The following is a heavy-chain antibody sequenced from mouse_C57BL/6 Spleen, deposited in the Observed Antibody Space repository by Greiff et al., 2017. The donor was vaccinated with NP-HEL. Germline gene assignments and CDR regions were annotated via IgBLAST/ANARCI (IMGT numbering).Heavy chain of an antibody. J-gene: IGHJ4*01. V-gene: IGHV1-82*01. CDR2: IYPGDGDT. CDR3: ARGGLRGAMDY. CDR1: GYAFSSSW. D-gene: IGHD2-4*01. Sequence: VKLQESGPELVKPGASVKISCKASGYAFSSSWMNWVKQRPGKGLEWIGRIYPGDGDTNYNGNVKGKATLTADKSSSTAYMQLSSLTSEDSAVYFCARGGLRGAMDYWGQGTSVTVSS.